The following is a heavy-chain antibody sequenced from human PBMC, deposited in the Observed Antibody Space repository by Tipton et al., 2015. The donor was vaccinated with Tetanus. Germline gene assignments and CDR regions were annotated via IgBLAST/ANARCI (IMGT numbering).Heavy chain of an antibody. CDR2: IYSSGSA. D-gene: IGHD1-26*01. CDR1: GGSISSGGYY. Sequence: TLSLTCTVSGGSISSGGYYWSWIRQHPGKCLEWIGDIYSSGSAYSNPSLKGQVTISADTSKNQFSLKLTSVTVADAAVYYCARDQARGARGWNYFDYWGLGTLVTVSS. V-gene: IGHV4-31*01. J-gene: IGHJ4*02. CDR3: ARDQARGARGWNYFDY.